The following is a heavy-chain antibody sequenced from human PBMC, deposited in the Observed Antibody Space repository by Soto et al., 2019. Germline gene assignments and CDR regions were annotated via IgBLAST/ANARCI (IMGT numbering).Heavy chain of an antibody. CDR1: GGTFSSYT. J-gene: IGHJ4*02. CDR3: ARETVTGYSSGWYVDY. CDR2: IIPILGIA. Sequence: ASVKVSCKASGGTFSSYTISWVRQAPGQGLEWMGRIIPILGIANYAQKFQGRVTITADKSTSTAYMELSSLRSEDTAVYYCARETVTGYSSGWYVDYWGQGTLVTVSS. D-gene: IGHD6-19*01. V-gene: IGHV1-69*04.